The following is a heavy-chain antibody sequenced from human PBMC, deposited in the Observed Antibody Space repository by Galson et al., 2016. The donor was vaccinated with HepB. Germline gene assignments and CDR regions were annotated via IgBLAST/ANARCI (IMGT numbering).Heavy chain of an antibody. CDR1: GRTCRESS. Sequence: SLRLSWAVSGRTCRESSVTLFRQAPGKGLEWVANINQDGSDKSYVDSMKGRFTISRDNAKNSLYLQMNSLRAEDTAVYYCASIFRYSSSQHPGYWGQGTLVTVSS. J-gene: IGHJ4*02. D-gene: IGHD6-13*01. CDR3: ASIFRYSSSQHPGY. CDR2: INQDGSDK. V-gene: IGHV3-7*03.